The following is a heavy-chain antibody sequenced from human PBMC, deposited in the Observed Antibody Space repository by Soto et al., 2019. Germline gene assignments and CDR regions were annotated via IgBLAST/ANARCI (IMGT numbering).Heavy chain of an antibody. J-gene: IGHJ3*02. V-gene: IGHV3-11*01. D-gene: IGHD6-19*01. Sequence: QVQLVESGGGLVKPGGSLRLSCAASGFTFSDYYMSWIRQAPGKGLEWVSYISSSGSTIYYADSVKGRFTLSRDNSKNSLYLRMNSLRAADTAVYCWARESAVAGTAGAFDIWGQGSMVTVSS. CDR2: ISSSGSTI. CDR1: GFTFSDYY. CDR3: ARESAVAGTAGAFDI.